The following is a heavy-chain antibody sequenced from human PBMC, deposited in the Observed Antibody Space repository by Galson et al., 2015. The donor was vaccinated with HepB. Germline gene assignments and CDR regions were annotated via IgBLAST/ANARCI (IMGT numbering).Heavy chain of an antibody. J-gene: IGHJ4*02. V-gene: IGHV1-18*04. CDR1: GYTFTSHG. D-gene: IGHD3-3*01. Sequence: SCKASGYTFTSHGITWVRQAPGQGLEWMGGISAHKGNATYAQKFQGRVTMVKDTSTTTAYMELRGLTSDDTAVYYCARNEFWSGYLDYWGQGSLVTVSS. CDR3: ARNEFWSGYLDY. CDR2: ISAHKGNA.